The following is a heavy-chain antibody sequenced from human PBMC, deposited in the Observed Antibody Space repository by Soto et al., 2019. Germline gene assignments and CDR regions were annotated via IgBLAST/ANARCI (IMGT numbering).Heavy chain of an antibody. CDR2: INPANGNT. CDR1: GYTFTSYA. CDR3: ASPGRSGSFFNSAFDL. Sequence: GASVKVSCKASGYTFTSYAMQWVRQSPGQGPEWMGWINPANGNTKYSPRFQDRVTISRDTSATTAYLELSSLRSEDTAMYYCASPGRSGSFFNSAFDLWGQGTMVTVSS. V-gene: IGHV1-3*01. D-gene: IGHD1-26*01. J-gene: IGHJ3*01.